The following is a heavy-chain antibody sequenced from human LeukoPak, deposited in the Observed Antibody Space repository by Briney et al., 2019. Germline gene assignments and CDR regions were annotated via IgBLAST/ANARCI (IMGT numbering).Heavy chain of an antibody. J-gene: IGHJ4*02. CDR1: GFTFSSYA. D-gene: IGHD2-15*01. CDR2: VSVSGDTT. V-gene: IGHV3-23*01. Sequence: GGSLRLSCVASGFTFSSYAMNWVRQAPGKGLEWVSVVSVSGDTTYLADSVKGWFTISRDNSKNTLYLKMNSLRADDTAIYYCAKVVSGGNCYQSDYWGQGTLVTVSS. CDR3: AKVVSGGNCYQSDY.